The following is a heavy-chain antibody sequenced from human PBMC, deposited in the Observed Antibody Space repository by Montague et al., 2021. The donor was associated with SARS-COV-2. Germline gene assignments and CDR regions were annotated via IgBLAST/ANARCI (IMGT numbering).Heavy chain of an antibody. J-gene: IGHJ4*02. D-gene: IGHD3-16*01. CDR3: ARGVDHNKGEDY. CDR2: IHPYGHT. CDR1: GVSFSGYY. V-gene: IGHV4-34*01. Sequence: SETLSLTCAVYGVSFSGYYWSWVRQPPGKGLEWIGEIHPYGHTSYNPSLMNRVTLSLGTSTNPFSLKLTSVTAADTAVYYCARGVDHNKGEDYWGQGILVTVSS.